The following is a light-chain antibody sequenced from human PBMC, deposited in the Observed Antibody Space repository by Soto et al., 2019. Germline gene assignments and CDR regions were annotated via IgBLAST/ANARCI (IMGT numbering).Light chain of an antibody. J-gene: IGKJ1*01. Sequence: EIQMTQSPSSVSASVGDRVTITCRASQSISSWLAWYQQKPGKAPNLLIYKASSLESGVPSRFSGSGSGTEFTLTISSLQPDDFATYYCQQYNSYSRTFGQGTKVDIK. CDR1: QSISSW. V-gene: IGKV1-5*03. CDR2: KAS. CDR3: QQYNSYSRT.